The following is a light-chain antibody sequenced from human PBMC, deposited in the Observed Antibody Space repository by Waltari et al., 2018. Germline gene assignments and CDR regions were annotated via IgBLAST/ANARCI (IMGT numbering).Light chain of an antibody. V-gene: IGKV3-20*01. CDR1: QSVSSSY. J-gene: IGKJ2*01. CDR3: QQYGSSPYT. CDR2: GAS. Sequence: EIVLTQSPGTLSLSPGDRATLSCRASQSVSSSYLAWYQQKLGQAPRLLIYGASSRATGIPDRFSGSGSGTDFTLTISRLEPEDFAVYYCQQYGSSPYTFGQGTKLEIK.